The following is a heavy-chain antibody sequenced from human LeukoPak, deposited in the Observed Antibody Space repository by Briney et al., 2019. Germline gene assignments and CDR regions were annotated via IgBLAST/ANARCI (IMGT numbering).Heavy chain of an antibody. J-gene: IGHJ4*02. Sequence: GGSLRLSCVASGFTFSSYAMTWVRQAPGKGLEWASGITSSGASAYYAASVKGRFTVSRDNSENTLYLRINNLSAEDSGTYYCVKDEDLYSPTWYLFEDWGQGTLVTVSS. CDR1: GFTFSSYA. D-gene: IGHD5-12*01. V-gene: IGHV3-23*01. CDR2: ITSSGASA. CDR3: VKDEDLYSPTWYLFED.